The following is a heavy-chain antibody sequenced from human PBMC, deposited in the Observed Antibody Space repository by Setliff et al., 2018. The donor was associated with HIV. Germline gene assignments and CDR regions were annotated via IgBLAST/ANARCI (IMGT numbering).Heavy chain of an antibody. V-gene: IGHV3-74*01. J-gene: IGHJ4*02. CDR1: GFTFSRFW. D-gene: IGHD4-17*01. CDR3: ARANDYGGNFGGHFDY. CDR2: IKTDGSST. Sequence: GSLRLSCAASGFTFSRFWMHWVRQAPGKGLVWVSRIKTDGSSTTYADSVKGRFTISRDNAKNTLYLQMNSLIAEDTAVYYCARANDYGGNFGGHFDYWGQGALVTVSS.